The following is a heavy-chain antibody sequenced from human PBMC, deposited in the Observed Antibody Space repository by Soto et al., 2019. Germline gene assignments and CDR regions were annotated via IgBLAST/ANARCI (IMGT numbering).Heavy chain of an antibody. V-gene: IGHV3-30-3*01. CDR1: GFTFSSYA. J-gene: IGHJ2*01. D-gene: IGHD4-4*01. CDR2: ISYDGSNK. Sequence: QVPLVESGGGVVQPGRSLRLSCAASGFTFSSYAMHWVRQAPGKGLEWVTVISYDGSNKYYTDSVKGRFTISRDNSKNTLYLQINSLRPEDTAVYYCARPLWRDDYNWGYFDLWGRGTLVTVSS. CDR3: ARPLWRDDYNWGYFDL.